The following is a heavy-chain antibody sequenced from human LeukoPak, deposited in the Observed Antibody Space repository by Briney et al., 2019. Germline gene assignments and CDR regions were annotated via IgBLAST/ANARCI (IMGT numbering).Heavy chain of an antibody. J-gene: IGHJ4*02. CDR3: AREGSIPEYDSSPFFDY. CDR2: ISYDGSNK. Sequence: GGSLRLSCAASGFTFSSYGMHWVRQAPGKGLEWVAVISYDGSNKYYADSVRGRFSISRDNSKNTLYLQMNSLTTEDKAVYYCAREGSIPEYDSSPFFDYWGQGTLVTVSS. D-gene: IGHD6-6*01. V-gene: IGHV3-30*03. CDR1: GFTFSSYG.